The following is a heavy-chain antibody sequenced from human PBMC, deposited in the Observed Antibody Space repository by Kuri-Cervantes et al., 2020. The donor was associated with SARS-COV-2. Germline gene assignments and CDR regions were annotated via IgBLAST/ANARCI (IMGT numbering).Heavy chain of an antibody. J-gene: IGHJ6*02. CDR1: GYPFSSYA. Sequence: SVKVSCKASGYPFSSYAISWVRQAPGQGLEWMGSINPIIGEANYAQKFQGRLILTTDKSISTAYMELTSLTTEDTAVYYCARGATAGLRTMDVWGQGTPVTVSS. D-gene: IGHD1-14*01. CDR3: ARGATAGLRTMDV. CDR2: INPIIGEA. V-gene: IGHV1-69*10.